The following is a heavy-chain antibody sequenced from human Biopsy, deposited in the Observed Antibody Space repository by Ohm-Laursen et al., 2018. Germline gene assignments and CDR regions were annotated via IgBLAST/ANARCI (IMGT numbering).Heavy chain of an antibody. CDR3: ARDSRGGHLNTTLITGKNLDS. Sequence: SQTLSLTCTVSRDSISNYYWTWIRQSPGKGLEWIGYIYYTGSTNYNPSVKGRVTISVDTSKNQFSLKLNSVTAADTAVYFCARDSRGGHLNTTLITGKNLDSWGQGSLVTVSS. CDR1: RDSISNYY. D-gene: IGHD3-16*01. J-gene: IGHJ4*02. CDR2: IYYTGST. V-gene: IGHV4-59*01.